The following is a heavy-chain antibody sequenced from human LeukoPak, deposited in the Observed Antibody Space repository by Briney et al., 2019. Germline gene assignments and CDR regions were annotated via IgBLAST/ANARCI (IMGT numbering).Heavy chain of an antibody. CDR1: GFTFTNFA. V-gene: IGHV3-23*01. CDR2: VSGSGGRT. J-gene: IGHJ4*02. D-gene: IGHD2-2*01. Sequence: GGSLRLSCAASGFTFTNFAMNWVRQAPGKGLEWVPGVSGSGGRTYYAESVKGRFTISRDNSKNTLYLQMNSLRAEDTALYYCAKDLWSSPDSTNDYWGQGTLVTVSS. CDR3: AKDLWSSPDSTNDY.